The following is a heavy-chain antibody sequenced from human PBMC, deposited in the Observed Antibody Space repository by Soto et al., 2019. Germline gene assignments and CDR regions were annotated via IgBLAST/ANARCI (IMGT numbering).Heavy chain of an antibody. Sequence: QVQLQESGPGLVKPSETLSLTCTVSGGSISSYYWSWIRQPPGKGLEWIGYIYYSGSTNYNPSLKSRVTISVDTSKNQFSLKLSSVTAADTAVYYCARERDFWSAWGRFDPWGQGTLVTVSS. D-gene: IGHD3-3*01. CDR2: IYYSGST. V-gene: IGHV4-59*01. CDR1: GGSISSYY. CDR3: ARERDFWSAWGRFDP. J-gene: IGHJ5*02.